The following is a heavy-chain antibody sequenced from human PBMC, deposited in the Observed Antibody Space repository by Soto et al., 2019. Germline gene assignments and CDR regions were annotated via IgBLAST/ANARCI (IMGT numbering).Heavy chain of an antibody. CDR2: ISGSSTI. Sequence: PGGSLRLSCAASGFTFSSYAITWVRQAPGKGLEWVSVISGSSTIEYADSVKGRFTISRDNAKNSLYLQMNSLRAEDTAVYYCARALYYDILTGYYYYYGMDVWGQGTTVTVSS. V-gene: IGHV3-48*01. J-gene: IGHJ6*02. CDR3: ARALYYDILTGYYYYYGMDV. D-gene: IGHD3-9*01. CDR1: GFTFSSYA.